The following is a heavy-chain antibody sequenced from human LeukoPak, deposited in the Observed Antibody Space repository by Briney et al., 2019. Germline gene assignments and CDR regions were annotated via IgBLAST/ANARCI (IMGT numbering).Heavy chain of an antibody. CDR1: GLTFRNLK. D-gene: IGHD5-18*01. CDR3: AREDAAAMDDY. V-gene: IGHV3-66*01. CDR2: IYSGGST. Sequence: GGSLRLSCAVSGLTFRNLKMNWVRQAPWKGLEWVSVIYSGGSTYYADSVKGRFTISRDNAKNSLYLQMNSLRAEDTAVYYCAREDAAAMDDYWGQGTLATVSS. J-gene: IGHJ4*02.